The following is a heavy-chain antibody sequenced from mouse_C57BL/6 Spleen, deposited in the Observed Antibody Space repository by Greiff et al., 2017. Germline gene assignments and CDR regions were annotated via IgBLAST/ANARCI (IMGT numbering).Heavy chain of an antibody. Sequence: VKLQQSGPGLVQPSQSLSITCTVSGFSLTSYGVHWVRQSPGKGLEWLGVIWSGGSTDYNAAFISRLSISKDNSKSQVFFKMNSLQADDTAIYYCARGGYYGSYYFDYWGQGTTLTVSS. J-gene: IGHJ2*01. D-gene: IGHD1-1*01. CDR3: ARGGYYGSYYFDY. CDR2: IWSGGST. CDR1: GFSLTSYG. V-gene: IGHV2-2*01.